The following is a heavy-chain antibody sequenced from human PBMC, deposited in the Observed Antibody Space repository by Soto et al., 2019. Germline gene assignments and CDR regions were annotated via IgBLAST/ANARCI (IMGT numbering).Heavy chain of an antibody. D-gene: IGHD6-19*01. CDR3: AREGQWLVRGYLDY. J-gene: IGHJ4*02. Sequence: QVQLVESGGGVVQPGRSLRLSCAASGFSFSRYAMHWVRQAPGKGLEWVAVISYDGSNKYYADSVKGRFTISRDNSKNTVYLQMNSLRAEDTAVYYCAREGQWLVRGYLDYWGQGTLVIVYS. CDR2: ISYDGSNK. V-gene: IGHV3-30-3*01. CDR1: GFSFSRYA.